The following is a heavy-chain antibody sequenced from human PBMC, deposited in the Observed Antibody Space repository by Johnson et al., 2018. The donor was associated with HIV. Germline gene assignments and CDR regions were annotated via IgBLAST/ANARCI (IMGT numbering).Heavy chain of an antibody. Sequence: VQLVESGGGLVQPGGSLRLSCAASGFTFSSYYMSWVRQAPGKGLEWVSVIYSGGSTYYADSVKGRFTISRDISKNTLFLQMNSLRAEDTAVYYCARPVIAADDAFDIWGQGTMVTVSS. J-gene: IGHJ3*02. CDR2: IYSGGST. D-gene: IGHD6-13*01. CDR1: GFTFSSYY. CDR3: ARPVIAADDAFDI. V-gene: IGHV3-66*04.